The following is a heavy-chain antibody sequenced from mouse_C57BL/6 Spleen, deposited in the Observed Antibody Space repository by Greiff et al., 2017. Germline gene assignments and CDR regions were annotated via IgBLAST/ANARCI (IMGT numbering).Heavy chain of an antibody. CDR3: ARREIYYGNYVGDAMDY. CDR2: IDPNSGGT. V-gene: IGHV1-72*01. J-gene: IGHJ4*01. CDR1: GYTFTSYW. D-gene: IGHD2-1*01. Sequence: QVQLQQPGAELVKPGASVKLSCKASGYTFTSYWMHWVKQRPGRGLEWIGRIDPNSGGTKYNEKFKSKATLTVYKPSSTAYMQLSSLTYEDSAVYYCARREIYYGNYVGDAMDYWGQGTSVTVSS.